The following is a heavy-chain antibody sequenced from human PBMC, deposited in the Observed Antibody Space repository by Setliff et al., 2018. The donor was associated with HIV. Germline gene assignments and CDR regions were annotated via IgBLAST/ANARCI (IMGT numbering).Heavy chain of an antibody. Sequence: GASVKVSCKASGYTFTSYGMNWVRQAPGQGLEWLGWISPYNGHTNFAQKFQGRVTMTTDTATSTAYMEIKSLTSDDTAVYYCARGYCGGGICYSPNWLDPWGQGTLVTVSS. CDR1: GYTFTSYG. CDR3: ARGYCGGGICYSPNWLDP. V-gene: IGHV1-18*01. CDR2: ISPYNGHT. D-gene: IGHD2-15*01. J-gene: IGHJ5*02.